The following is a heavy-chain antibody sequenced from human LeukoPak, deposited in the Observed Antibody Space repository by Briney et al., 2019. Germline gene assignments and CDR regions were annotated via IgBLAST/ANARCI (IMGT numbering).Heavy chain of an antibody. Sequence: SETLSLTCTVSGGSISSGSYYWSWIRQPAGKGLEWIGRIYTSGSTNYNPSLKSRVTISVDTSKNQFSLKLSSVTAADTAVYYCARIVGATTASGFFDYWGQGTLVTVSS. CDR1: GGSISSGSYY. D-gene: IGHD1-26*01. V-gene: IGHV4-61*02. CDR2: IYTSGST. J-gene: IGHJ4*02. CDR3: ARIVGATTASGFFDY.